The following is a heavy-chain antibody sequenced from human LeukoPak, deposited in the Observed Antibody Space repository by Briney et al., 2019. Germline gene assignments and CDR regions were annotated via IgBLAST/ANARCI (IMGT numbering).Heavy chain of an antibody. J-gene: IGHJ3*02. CDR1: GGTFSSYA. Sequence: ASVKVSCKASGGTFSSYAISWVRQAPGQGLEWMGRIIPILGIANYAQKFQGRVTITADKSTSTAYMELSSLRSEDTAVYYCARDLAAAARRATRGAFDIWGQGTMVTVSS. D-gene: IGHD6-13*01. CDR3: ARDLAAAARRATRGAFDI. V-gene: IGHV1-69*04. CDR2: IIPILGIA.